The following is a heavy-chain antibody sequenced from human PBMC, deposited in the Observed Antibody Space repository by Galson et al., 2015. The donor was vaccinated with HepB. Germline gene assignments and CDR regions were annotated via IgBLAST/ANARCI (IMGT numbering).Heavy chain of an antibody. CDR3: ATGGPRLHKYFDY. Sequence: SVKVSCKASGYTFTSYGISWVRQAPGKGLEWMGGFDPEDGETIYAQKFQGRVTMTEDTSTDTAYMELSSLRSEDTAVYYCATGGPRLHKYFDYWGQGTLVTVSS. J-gene: IGHJ4*02. CDR1: GYTFTSYG. CDR2: FDPEDGET. V-gene: IGHV1-24*01.